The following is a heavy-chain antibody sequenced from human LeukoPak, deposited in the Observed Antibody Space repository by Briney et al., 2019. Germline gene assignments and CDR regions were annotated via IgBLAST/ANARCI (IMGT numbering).Heavy chain of an antibody. Sequence: GGSLRLSCTASGFAFSSYAVSWVRQAPGKGLEWVSAITGSGGSTYYADSVKGRFTVSRDNPRNTLYLQMNSLRAEDTAVYYCGKDEQGFGMQTSHWGQGTLVTVSS. D-gene: IGHD1-14*01. J-gene: IGHJ4*02. CDR2: ITGSGGST. V-gene: IGHV3-23*01. CDR1: GFAFSSYA. CDR3: GKDEQGFGMQTSH.